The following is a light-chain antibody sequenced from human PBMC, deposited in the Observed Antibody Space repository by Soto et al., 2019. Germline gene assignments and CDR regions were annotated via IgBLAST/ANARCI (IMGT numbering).Light chain of an antibody. J-gene: IGKJ1*01. V-gene: IGKV1-5*01. Sequence: DIQMTQSPSTLSASVGDRVTITCRASQTINSWLAWYQQKPGKAPKVLIFDASSLKTGVPSRFSGSGSGTEFTLTISNLHPDDFATYTCKHSGALRTFGQVT. CDR1: QTINSW. CDR3: KHSGALRT. CDR2: DAS.